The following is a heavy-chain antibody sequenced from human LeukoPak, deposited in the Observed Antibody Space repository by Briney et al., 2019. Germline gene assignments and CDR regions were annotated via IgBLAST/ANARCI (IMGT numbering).Heavy chain of an antibody. V-gene: IGHV4-59*01. J-gene: IGHJ4*02. D-gene: IGHD1-26*01. CDR1: GGFISSYY. CDR2: MYYSGST. CDR3: ARDNGTYYGFDS. Sequence: SETLSLTCTVSGGFISSYYWSWIRQPPGKGLEWIGCMYYSGSTIHNPSLKSRVTISVDTSRHQFSLKLSSMTAADTAVYYCARDNGTYYGFDSWGQGTLVTVSS.